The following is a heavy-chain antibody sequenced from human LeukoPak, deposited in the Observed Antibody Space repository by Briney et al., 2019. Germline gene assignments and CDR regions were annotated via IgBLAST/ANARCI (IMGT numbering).Heavy chain of an antibody. V-gene: IGHV3-48*01. CDR2: SSSSSSI. CDR3: ARGDYGDYWNYYYMDV. CDR1: GFTFSGYS. Sequence: GGSLRLSCAASGFTFSGYSMNWVRQAPGKGLEWVSYSSSSSSIYYADSVKGRFTISKDNAKNSLYLQMNSLRAEDTAVYYCARGDYGDYWNYYYMDVWGKGTTVTVSS. D-gene: IGHD4-17*01. J-gene: IGHJ6*03.